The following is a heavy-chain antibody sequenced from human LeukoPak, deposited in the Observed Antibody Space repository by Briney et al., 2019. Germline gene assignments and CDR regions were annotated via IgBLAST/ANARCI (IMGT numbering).Heavy chain of an antibody. V-gene: IGHV3-30*02. Sequence: PGASLRLCCSASGFTFRSYGMHWVGQAPGTWLPWVAFIRYDGSSKFYADSVKGRFTISRDNSKNTLYLQMHSLRAEDRAVYYCARESESYDSSGSTFDYWGQGTLVTVSS. CDR1: GFTFRSYG. D-gene: IGHD3-22*01. J-gene: IGHJ4*02. CDR3: ARESESYDSSGSTFDY. CDR2: IRYDGSSK.